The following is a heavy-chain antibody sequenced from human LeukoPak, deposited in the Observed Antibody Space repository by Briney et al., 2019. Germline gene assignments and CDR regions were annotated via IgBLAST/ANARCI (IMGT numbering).Heavy chain of an antibody. J-gene: IGHJ4*02. CDR2: ISYDGSNK. V-gene: IGHV3-30*18. Sequence: GRSLRLSCATSGFTFSSYGMHWVRQAPGKGLEWVAVISYDGSNKYYADSVKGRFTISRDNSKNTLYLQMNSLRAEDTAVYYCAKGGYGANAPGYWGQGTLVTVSS. CDR1: GFTFSSYG. CDR3: AKGGYGANAPGY. D-gene: IGHD4-23*01.